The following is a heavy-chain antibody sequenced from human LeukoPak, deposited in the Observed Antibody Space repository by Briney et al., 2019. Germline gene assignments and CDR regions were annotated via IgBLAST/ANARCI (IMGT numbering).Heavy chain of an antibody. CDR3: ASSRPYDYGDYVLDY. J-gene: IGHJ4*02. CDR1: VFTLSSYS. Sequence: GVSLRLSCAASVFTLSSYSMNWVRQAPGRGLNGVSSISSSSSYIYYADSVKGRFTISRDNAKNSLYLQMNSLRAEDTAVYYCASSRPYDYGDYVLDYWGQGTQVTVSS. D-gene: IGHD4-17*01. CDR2: ISSSSSYI. V-gene: IGHV3-21*01.